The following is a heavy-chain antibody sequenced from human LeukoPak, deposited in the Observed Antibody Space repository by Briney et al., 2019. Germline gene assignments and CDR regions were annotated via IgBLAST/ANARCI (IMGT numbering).Heavy chain of an antibody. V-gene: IGHV4-59*01. CDR3: ARMYSGTSYYFDY. CDR1: GVSLSTYY. CDR2: FSYSGST. D-gene: IGHD1-26*01. J-gene: IGHJ4*02. Sequence: KPSETLSLACSVAGVSLSTYYWVWIRQPPAKGLEWMGFFSYSGSTKYNPSLKSRVTMSVDTSQNQFSLKLNSVTAADTAVYYCARMYSGTSYYFDYWGQGTLVTVSS.